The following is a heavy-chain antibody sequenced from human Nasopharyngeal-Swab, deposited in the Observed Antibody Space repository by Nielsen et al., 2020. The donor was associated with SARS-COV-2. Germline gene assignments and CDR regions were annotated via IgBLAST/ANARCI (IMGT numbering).Heavy chain of an antibody. CDR3: ARDPDEFVRWELLRYFDY. V-gene: IGHV1-2*06. CDR1: GYTFTGYY. D-gene: IGHD1-26*01. Sequence: ASVKVSCKASGYTFTGYYMHWVRQAPGRGLEWMGRINPNSGGTNYAQKFQGRVTMTRDTSISTAYMELSRLRSDDTAVYYCARDPDEFVRWELLRYFDYWGQGTLVTVSS. J-gene: IGHJ4*02. CDR2: INPNSGGT.